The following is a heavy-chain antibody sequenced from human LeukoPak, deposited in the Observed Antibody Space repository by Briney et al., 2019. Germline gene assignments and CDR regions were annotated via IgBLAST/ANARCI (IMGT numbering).Heavy chain of an antibody. CDR2: VYYRGST. V-gene: IGHV4-59*01. CDR1: GRSISSYY. CDR3: ARAGGLEMSTIYPHYYYYYMDV. Sequence: PSETLSLTCTVSGRSISSYYWSWIRQPPGKGLEWIGYVYYRGSTYYNPSLKGRVTMSVDTSKNKFSLRLSSVTAADTAVYYCARAGGLEMSTIYPHYYYYYMDVWGKGTTVTVSS. J-gene: IGHJ6*03. D-gene: IGHD5-24*01.